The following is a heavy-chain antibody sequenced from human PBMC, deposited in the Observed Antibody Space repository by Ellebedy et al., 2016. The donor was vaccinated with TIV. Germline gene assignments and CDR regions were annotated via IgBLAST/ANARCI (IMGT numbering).Heavy chain of an antibody. CDR3: ARDRDIVVVVAAPCGMDV. CDR2: ISYDGSNK. V-gene: IGHV3-30*03. Sequence: GESLKISXAASGFTFSSYGMHWVRQAPGKGLEWVAVISYDGSNKYYADSVKGRFTISRDNSKNTLYLQMNSLRAEDTAVYYCARDRDIVVVVAAPCGMDVWGQGTTVTVSS. J-gene: IGHJ6*02. CDR1: GFTFSSYG. D-gene: IGHD2-15*01.